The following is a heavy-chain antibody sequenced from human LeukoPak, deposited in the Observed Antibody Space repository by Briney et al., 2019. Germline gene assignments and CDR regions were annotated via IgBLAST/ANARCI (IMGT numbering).Heavy chain of an antibody. Sequence: GGSLRLSCAASGFTFSSYAMSWVRQAPGKGLEWVGRIKSKRDGGTTDYAAPVNGRFTVSRDDSKNTLYLQMNSLKTEDTAVYYCTTEYYYDSSGLFDYWGQGTLVTVSS. J-gene: IGHJ4*02. CDR2: IKSKRDGGTT. V-gene: IGHV3-15*01. CDR3: TTEYYYDSSGLFDY. CDR1: GFTFSSYA. D-gene: IGHD3-22*01.